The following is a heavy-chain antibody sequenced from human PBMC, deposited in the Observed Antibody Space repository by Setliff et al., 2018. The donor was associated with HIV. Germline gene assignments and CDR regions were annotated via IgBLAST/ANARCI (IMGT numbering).Heavy chain of an antibody. CDR3: ARRDGLSGSSSLKVGGFDI. V-gene: IGHV3-21*01. CDR1: GFTFSNYN. D-gene: IGHD1-26*01. CDR2: ISRISTYI. J-gene: IGHJ3*02. Sequence: GGSLRLSCAASGFTFSNYNMNWVRQAPGKGLEWVSSISRISTYIYYADSVKGRFTISRDNAKNSLYLHMNSLRAEDTAVYYCARRDGLSGSSSLKVGGFDIWGHGTMVTVSS.